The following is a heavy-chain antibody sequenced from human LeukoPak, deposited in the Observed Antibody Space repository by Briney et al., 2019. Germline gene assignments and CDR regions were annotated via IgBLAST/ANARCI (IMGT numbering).Heavy chain of an antibody. CDR2: IRQDGSNK. V-gene: IGHV3-30*02. D-gene: IGHD5-18*01. CDR3: AKDPNRGGLSNYGYDWSY. CDR1: GFTFSSYG. J-gene: IGHJ4*02. Sequence: PGGSLRLSCSAYGFTFSSYGMHWVRQAPRKGLEWVAFIRQDGSNKYYADSVKGRFTISRDNFKNTLYLQMNGLRAEDTAVYYCAKDPNRGGLSNYGYDWSYWGQGTLVTVSS.